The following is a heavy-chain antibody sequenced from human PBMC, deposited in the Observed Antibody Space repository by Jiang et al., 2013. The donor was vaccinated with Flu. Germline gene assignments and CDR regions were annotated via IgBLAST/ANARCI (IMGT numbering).Heavy chain of an antibody. CDR3: IRNFVSVVAAFDY. V-gene: IGHV3-49*04. D-gene: IGHD2-15*01. J-gene: IGHJ4*02. Sequence: VQLLESGGGLIQPGRSLRLSCTASGFTFGDYAMSWVRQAPGKGLEWVGFIRSKTYGGTTEYAASVKGRFTISRDDSKAIAYLQMNSLKTEDTAVYYCIRNFVSVVAAFDYWGQGTLVTVSS. CDR1: GFTFGDYA. CDR2: IRSKTYGGTT.